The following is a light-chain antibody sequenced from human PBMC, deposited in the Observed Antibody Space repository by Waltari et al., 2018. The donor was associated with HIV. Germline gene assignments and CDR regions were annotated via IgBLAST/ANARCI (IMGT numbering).Light chain of an antibody. CDR2: TNN. CDR1: SSNIGRNY. V-gene: IGLV1-47*01. Sequence: QSVLTQPPSASGTPGQRVTISCSGSSSNIGRNYVYWYQQLPGTAPKLLIYTNNQRPSGVPDRFSGSKSGTSASLAISGIRSEDEADYYCAAWDASLSVVFGGGTKLTVL. J-gene: IGLJ2*01. CDR3: AAWDASLSVV.